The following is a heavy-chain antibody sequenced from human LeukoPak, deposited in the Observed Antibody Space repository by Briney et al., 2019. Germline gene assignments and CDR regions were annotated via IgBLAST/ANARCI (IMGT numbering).Heavy chain of an antibody. V-gene: IGHV3-30*02. CDR1: GFTFSSYG. D-gene: IGHD3-22*01. CDR3: AKAPSADHYYDSSGFGNYMDV. CDR2: IRYDGSNK. J-gene: IGHJ6*03. Sequence: GGPLRLSCAASGFTFSSYGMHWVRQAPGKGLEWVAFIRYDGSNKYYADSVKGRFTISRDNSKNTLYLQMNSLRAEDTAVYYCAKAPSADHYYDSSGFGNYMDVWGKGTTVTVSS.